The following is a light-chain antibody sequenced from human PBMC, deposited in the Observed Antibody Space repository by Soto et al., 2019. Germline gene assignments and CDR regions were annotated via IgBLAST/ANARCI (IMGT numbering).Light chain of an antibody. CDR1: QSVSNIY. Sequence: EIVLTQSPCPLFLSPGDGATLYCSASQSVSNIYLAWYQQRPGQAPRLLIYVASTRAAGVPARFSGSGSGTEFTLTISSLQSEDFAIYYCQQYNNWPRTFGQGTKVDIK. CDR3: QQYNNWPRT. J-gene: IGKJ1*01. V-gene: IGKV3-15*01. CDR2: VAS.